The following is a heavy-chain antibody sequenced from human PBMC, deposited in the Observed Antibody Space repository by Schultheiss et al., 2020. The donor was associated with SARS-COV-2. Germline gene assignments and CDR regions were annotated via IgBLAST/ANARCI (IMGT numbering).Heavy chain of an antibody. V-gene: IGHV3-33*01. J-gene: IGHJ4*02. CDR3: ARGVYGDYFDY. CDR1: GFTFSSYG. D-gene: IGHD4-17*01. Sequence: SCAASGFTFSSYGMHWVRQAPGKGLEWVAVIWYDGSNKYYADSVKGRFTISRDNSKNTLYLQMNSLRAEHTAVYYCARGVYGDYFDYWGQGTLVTVSS. CDR2: IWYDGSNK.